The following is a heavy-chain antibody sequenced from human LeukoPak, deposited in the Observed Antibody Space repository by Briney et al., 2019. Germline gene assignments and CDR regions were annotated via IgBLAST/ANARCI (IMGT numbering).Heavy chain of an antibody. D-gene: IGHD6-13*01. V-gene: IGHV4-59*01. J-gene: IGHJ5*02. CDR3: AREQQLYNWFDP. CDR2: VYYSGST. Sequence: PSETLSLTCTVSGGSISSYYWSWIRQPPGKGLEWIGYVYYSGSTNYNPSLKSRVTISVDTSKNQFSLRLTSVTAADTAVYYCAREQQLYNWFDPWGQGTLVTVSS. CDR1: GGSISSYY.